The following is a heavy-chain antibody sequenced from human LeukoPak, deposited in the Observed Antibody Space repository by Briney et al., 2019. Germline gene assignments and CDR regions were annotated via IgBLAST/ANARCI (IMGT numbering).Heavy chain of an antibody. D-gene: IGHD5-24*01. Sequence: GRSLRLSCAASGFTFSSYAISWVRQAPGQGLEWMGRIIPILGIANYAQKFQGRVTITADKSTSTAYMELSSLRSEDTAVYYCARGRRDGYNYPYYFDYWGQGTLVTVSS. CDR1: GFTFSSYA. V-gene: IGHV1-69*04. CDR3: ARGRRDGYNYPYYFDY. J-gene: IGHJ4*02. CDR2: IIPILGIA.